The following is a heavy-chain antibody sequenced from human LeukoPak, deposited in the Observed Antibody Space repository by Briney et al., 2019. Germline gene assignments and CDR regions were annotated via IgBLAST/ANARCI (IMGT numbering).Heavy chain of an antibody. Sequence: PGGSLRLSCAASGFTFSTSAMGWVSQAPGKGLEWVSSIKGGGGDPFYADSVKGRFTISRDNSKNTLFLQLNSLRAEDTAVYYCSKWGHDYNPFYWWGQGTLVTVSS. D-gene: IGHD4-11*01. CDR1: GFTFSTSA. CDR2: IKGGGGDP. V-gene: IGHV3-23*01. CDR3: SKWGHDYNPFYW. J-gene: IGHJ4*02.